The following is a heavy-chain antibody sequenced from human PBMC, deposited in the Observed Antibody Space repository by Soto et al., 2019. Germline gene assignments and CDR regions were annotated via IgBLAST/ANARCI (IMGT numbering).Heavy chain of an antibody. CDR2: ITGSGGST. CDR3: AKGHSDRCSWFRVH. D-gene: IGHD3-10*01. CDR1: GFTFSSYA. J-gene: IGHJ4*02. V-gene: IGHV3-23*01. Sequence: GGSLRLSCAASGFTFSSYAMSWVRQAPGKGLEWVSAITGSGGSTYYADSVKGRFTISRDNSKNTLYLQMNSLRAEDTAVYYYAKGHSDRCSWFRVHWGQGTLVTVS.